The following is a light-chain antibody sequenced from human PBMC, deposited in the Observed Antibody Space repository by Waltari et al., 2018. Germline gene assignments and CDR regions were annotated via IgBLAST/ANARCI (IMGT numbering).Light chain of an antibody. CDR2: AAS. V-gene: IGKV1-12*01. CDR1: QGISTW. CDR3: QQGSIFPRT. J-gene: IGKJ1*01. Sequence: DIQMTQSPSSVSAPVGDRVTITCRSSQGISTWLAWYQQKPGKAPQLLIYAASTLQSGVPSRFSGSGSGTDFTLTISNLQPEDFATHYCQQGSIFPRTFGQGTKVEIQ.